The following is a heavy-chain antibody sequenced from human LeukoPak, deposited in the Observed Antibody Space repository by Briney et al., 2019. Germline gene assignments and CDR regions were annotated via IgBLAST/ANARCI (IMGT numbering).Heavy chain of an antibody. CDR1: GYTFTGYY. J-gene: IGHJ6*03. D-gene: IGHD2-15*01. Sequence: SVKVSCKASGYTFTGYYMHWVRQAPGQGLEWMGGIIPIFGTANYAQKFQGRVTITADESTSTAYMELSSLRSEDTAVYYCATGRYCSGGSCYSSFNYYYMDVWGKGTTVIISS. V-gene: IGHV1-69*13. CDR3: ATGRYCSGGSCYSSFNYYYMDV. CDR2: IIPIFGTA.